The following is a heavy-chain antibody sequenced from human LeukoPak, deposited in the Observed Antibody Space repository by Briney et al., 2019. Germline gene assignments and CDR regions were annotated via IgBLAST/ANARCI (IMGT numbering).Heavy chain of an antibody. J-gene: IGHJ4*02. CDR3: AISITIFGLVY. D-gene: IGHD3/OR15-3a*01. CDR1: GGSISSGSYY. Sequence: SETLSLTCTVSGGSISSGSYYWSWIRQPAGKGLEWIGRIYTSGTTNYNPSLKSRVTISVGTSKNQFSLKLSSVTAADTAVYYCAISITIFGLVYWGQGTLVTVSS. V-gene: IGHV4-61*02. CDR2: IYTSGTT.